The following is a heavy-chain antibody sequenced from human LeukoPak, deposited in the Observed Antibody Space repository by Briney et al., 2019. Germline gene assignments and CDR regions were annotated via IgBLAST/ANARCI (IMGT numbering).Heavy chain of an antibody. CDR2: ISVYNDDI. CDR3: ARGLRFLEWLFPLDAFDI. V-gene: IGHV1-18*01. J-gene: IGHJ3*02. D-gene: IGHD3-3*01. Sequence: GASVKVSCKASGYTFTSYGISWVRQAPGQGLEWMAWISVYNDDIKFAQKFQGRVTMTTDTSTSTAYMELRSLRSDDTAVYYCARGLRFLEWLFPLDAFDIWGQGTMVTVSS. CDR1: GYTFTSYG.